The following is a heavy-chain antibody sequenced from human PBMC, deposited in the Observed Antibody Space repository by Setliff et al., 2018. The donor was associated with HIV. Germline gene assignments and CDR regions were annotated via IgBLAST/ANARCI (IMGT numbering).Heavy chain of an antibody. Sequence: ASVKVSCKASGYTFIDYFMHWVRQAPGQGLEWMGWISPNSGGTNYAQKFQGRVTMTRDTSISTAYMELSRLRSDDTAVYYCAREISSGDGYWGQGTLVTVSS. J-gene: IGHJ4*02. CDR1: GYTFIDYF. V-gene: IGHV1-2*02. CDR3: AREISSGDGY. D-gene: IGHD6-19*01. CDR2: ISPNSGGT.